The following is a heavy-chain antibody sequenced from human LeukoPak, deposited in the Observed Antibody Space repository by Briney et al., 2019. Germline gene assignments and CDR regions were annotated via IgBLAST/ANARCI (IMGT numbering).Heavy chain of an antibody. Sequence: GGSLRLSCAASGFTFSSYGMHWVRQAPGKGLEWVAVIWYDGSNKYYADSVKGRFTISRDNSKNTLYLQMNSLRAEDTAVYYCARDPTPIAVAGLDYWGQGTLVTVSS. D-gene: IGHD6-19*01. CDR3: ARDPTPIAVAGLDY. CDR2: IWYDGSNK. V-gene: IGHV3-33*01. CDR1: GFTFSSYG. J-gene: IGHJ4*02.